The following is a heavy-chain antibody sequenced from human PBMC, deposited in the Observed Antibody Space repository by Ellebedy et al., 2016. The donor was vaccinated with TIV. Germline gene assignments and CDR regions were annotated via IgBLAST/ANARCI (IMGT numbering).Heavy chain of an antibody. J-gene: IGHJ5*01. V-gene: IGHV3-30-3*01. CDR1: GFTFSNYT. D-gene: IGHD2-21*01. CDR2: ISCDGSKK. CDR3: ANMAWGNEDYSVDS. Sequence: GGSLRLXCAASGFTFSNYTMHWVRQAPGMGLDWVALISCDGSKKYFAESAKGRFTISRDNSKNTLYLQLNSLRGEDTAVYYCANMAWGNEDYSVDSWGQGTLVTVSS.